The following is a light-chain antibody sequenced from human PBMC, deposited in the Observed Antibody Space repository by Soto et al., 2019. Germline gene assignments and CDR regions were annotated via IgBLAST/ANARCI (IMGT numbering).Light chain of an antibody. CDR2: GAS. CDR1: QSVSSN. J-gene: IGKJ4*01. CDR3: QQYYDWPLA. Sequence: DIVMTQSPATLSVSPGERATLSCRASQSVSSNLAWYQQKPGQAPRLLIYGASTTAAGIPARFSGSGSGTAFTLTVSSLQSEDFAVYYCQQYYDWPLAFGGGTKVEIK. V-gene: IGKV3-15*01.